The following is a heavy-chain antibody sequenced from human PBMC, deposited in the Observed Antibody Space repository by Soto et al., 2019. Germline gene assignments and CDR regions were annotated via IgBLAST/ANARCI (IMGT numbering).Heavy chain of an antibody. Sequence: GESLKISCAASGFTFSSYAMSWVRQAPGKGLEWVSAISGSGGSTYYADSVKGRFTISRDNSKNTLYLQMNSLRAEDTAVYYCAKRTRGDYSSGPQYYYYMDVWGKGTTVTVSS. CDR1: GFTFSSYA. D-gene: IGHD6-19*01. V-gene: IGHV3-23*01. J-gene: IGHJ6*03. CDR3: AKRTRGDYSSGPQYYYYMDV. CDR2: ISGSGGST.